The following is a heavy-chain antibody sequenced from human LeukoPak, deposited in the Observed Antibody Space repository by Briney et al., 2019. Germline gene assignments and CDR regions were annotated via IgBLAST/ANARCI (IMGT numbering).Heavy chain of an antibody. CDR1: GGSISSSTYY. D-gene: IGHD5-18*01. V-gene: IGHV4-39*07. CDR3: ARDRMGTVMVPIDY. CDR2: IDYSGST. Sequence: SETLSLTCTVSGGSISSSTYYWGWIRQPPGKGLEWIGNIDYSGSTYYNPSLKSRVTISVDTSKNQFSLKLRSVTAADTAVYYCARDRMGTVMVPIDYWGQGTLVTVSS. J-gene: IGHJ4*02.